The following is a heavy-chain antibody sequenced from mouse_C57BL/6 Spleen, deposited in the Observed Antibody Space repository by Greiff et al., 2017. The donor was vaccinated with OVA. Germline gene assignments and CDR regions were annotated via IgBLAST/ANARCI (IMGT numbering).Heavy chain of an antibody. D-gene: IGHD2-14*01. CDR2: ISDGGSYT. CDR1: GFTFSSYA. J-gene: IGHJ1*03. CDR3: ARYKGRYHSDWDFEV. Sequence: EVKLVESGGGLVKPGGSLKLSCAASGFTFSSYAMSWVRQTPEQRLEWVATISDGGSYTYYPANVKGRVTISRDNAKNNLYLQMSHLKSEDTAMYYCARYKGRYHSDWDFEVWGTGTTVTVSS. V-gene: IGHV5-4*03.